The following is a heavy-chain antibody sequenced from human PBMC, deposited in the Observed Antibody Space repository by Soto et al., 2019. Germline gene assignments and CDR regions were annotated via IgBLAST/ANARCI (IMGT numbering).Heavy chain of an antibody. D-gene: IGHD3-10*01. Sequence: SVRVSCKASGGTFISYSINWLRQAPGQGLEWMGEIIPIFCTANYAQKFQGRVTITADESTGTAYMERSSLRSDDTAVYYCARDWGRLYGEIDYWGQGTLVTVSS. CDR1: GGTFISYS. J-gene: IGHJ4*02. CDR3: ARDWGRLYGEIDY. CDR2: IIPIFCTA. V-gene: IGHV1-69*13.